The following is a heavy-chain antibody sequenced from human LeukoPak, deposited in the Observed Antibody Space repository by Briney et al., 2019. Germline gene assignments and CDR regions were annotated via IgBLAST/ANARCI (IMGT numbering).Heavy chain of an antibody. Sequence: GGSLRLSCAASGFTFSSYAMHWVRQAPGKGLEWVAVISYDGSNKYYADSVKGRFTISRDNSKNTLHLQMNSLRAEDTAVYYCARAPIVVVPAAIQGAFDIWGQGTMVTVSS. CDR1: GFTFSSYA. V-gene: IGHV3-30*04. D-gene: IGHD2-2*01. J-gene: IGHJ3*02. CDR3: ARAPIVVVPAAIQGAFDI. CDR2: ISYDGSNK.